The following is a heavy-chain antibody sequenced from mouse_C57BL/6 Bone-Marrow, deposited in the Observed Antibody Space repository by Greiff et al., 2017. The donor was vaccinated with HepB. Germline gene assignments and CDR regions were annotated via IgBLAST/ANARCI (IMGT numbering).Heavy chain of an antibody. CDR1: GYAFSSSW. J-gene: IGHJ1*03. D-gene: IGHD1-1*01. CDR2: IYPGDGDT. CDR3: ARRNYYGSSYWYVDV. Sequence: QVQLQQSGPELVKPGASVKISCKASGYAFSSSWMNWVKQRPGKGLEWIGRIYPGDGDTNYNGKFKGKATLTADKSSSTAYMQLSSLTSEDSAVYFCARRNYYGSSYWYVDVWGTGTTVTVSS. V-gene: IGHV1-82*01.